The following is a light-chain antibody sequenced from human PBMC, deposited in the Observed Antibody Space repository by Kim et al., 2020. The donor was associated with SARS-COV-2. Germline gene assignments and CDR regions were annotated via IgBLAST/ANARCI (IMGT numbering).Light chain of an antibody. CDR2: QDS. V-gene: IGLV3-1*01. Sequence: SYELTQPPSVSVSPGQTASITCSGDKLGDKYACWYQQKPGQSPVLVIYQDSKRPSGIPERFSGSNSGNTATLTIRGTQARDEADYYCQGWDSSTGVFGGG. CDR1: KLGDKY. J-gene: IGLJ2*01. CDR3: QGWDSSTGV.